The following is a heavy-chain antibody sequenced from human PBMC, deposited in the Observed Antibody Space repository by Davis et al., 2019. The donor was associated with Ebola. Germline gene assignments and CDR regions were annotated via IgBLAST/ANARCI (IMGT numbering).Heavy chain of an antibody. CDR2: INPSNGYT. V-gene: IGHV1-46*01. Sequence: ASVKVSCKASGYTFTGYYMHWVRQAPGQGLEWMGVINPSNGYTNYAQKFQGRVTMTRDTSTNTVYMEVNSLRSEDTAVYYCARDGPDYYGLDVWGQGTTVTVSS. CDR3: ARDGPDYYGLDV. CDR1: GYTFTGYY. J-gene: IGHJ6*02.